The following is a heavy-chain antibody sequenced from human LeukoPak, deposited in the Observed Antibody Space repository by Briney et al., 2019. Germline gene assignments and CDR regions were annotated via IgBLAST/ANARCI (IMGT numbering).Heavy chain of an antibody. D-gene: IGHD1-20*01. CDR3: ARASYNWNYFDS. CDR2: ITHSGST. J-gene: IGHJ4*02. Sequence: SETLSLTCAVYGGSFSTYYWTRIRQPPGKGLEWIGEITHSGSTNYNPSLKSRLTVSVDTSKKQFSLHMNSVTAADTAVYYCARASYNWNYFDSWGQGTLVTVSS. V-gene: IGHV4-34*01. CDR1: GGSFSTYY.